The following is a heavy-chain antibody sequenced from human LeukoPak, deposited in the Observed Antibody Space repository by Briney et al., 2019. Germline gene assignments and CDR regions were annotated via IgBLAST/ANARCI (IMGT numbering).Heavy chain of an antibody. CDR3: ARHNSFTDAFDI. CDR1: GGSISSGGYY. Sequence: SQTLSLTCTVSGGSISSGGYYWSWIRQPPGKGLEWIGYIYHSGSTYYNPSLKSRVTISVDRSKNQFSMKLSSVTAADTAVYYCARHNSFTDAFDIWGQGTMVTVSS. J-gene: IGHJ3*02. D-gene: IGHD4-23*01. V-gene: IGHV4-30-2*01. CDR2: IYHSGST.